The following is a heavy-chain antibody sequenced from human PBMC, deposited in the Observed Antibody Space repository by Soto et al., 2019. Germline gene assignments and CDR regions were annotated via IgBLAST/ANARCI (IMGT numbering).Heavy chain of an antibody. CDR3: ARDPEYYYGMDV. CDR1: GGSISNGDYY. CDR2: TSYSGST. J-gene: IGHJ6*02. Sequence: SETLSLTCTVSGGSISNGDYYWAWIRQPPGKGLEWIGYTSYSGSTYYNPSLKSRVYTSLDTSKNQISLYVSSVTAADTAVYYCARDPEYYYGMDVWGQGTTVTVSS. V-gene: IGHV4-30-4*01.